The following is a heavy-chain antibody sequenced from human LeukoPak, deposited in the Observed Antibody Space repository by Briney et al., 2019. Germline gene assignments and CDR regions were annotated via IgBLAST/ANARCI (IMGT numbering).Heavy chain of an antibody. CDR3: ARGDLGYCSGGSCLGWFDP. V-gene: IGHV1-2*02. D-gene: IGHD2-15*01. CDR2: INPNSGGT. Sequence: ASVKVSCKASGYTFTSYGISWVRQAPGQGLEWMGWINPNSGGTNYAQKFQGRVTMTRDTSISTAYMELSRLRSDDTAVYYCARGDLGYCSGGSCLGWFDPWGQGTLVTVSS. J-gene: IGHJ5*02. CDR1: GYTFTSYG.